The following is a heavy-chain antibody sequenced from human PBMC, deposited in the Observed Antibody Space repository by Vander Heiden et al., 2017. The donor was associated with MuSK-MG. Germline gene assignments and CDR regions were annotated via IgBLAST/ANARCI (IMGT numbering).Heavy chain of an antibody. D-gene: IGHD3-3*01. J-gene: IGHJ4*02. V-gene: IGHV1-2*02. CDR3: ARDVATIGGGVIDPFFDY. CDR1: GYTFTGYY. Sequence: QVQLVQSGAEVKKPGASVKVSCKASGYTFTGYYMHWVRQAPGQGLEWMGWINPNSGGTNYAQKFQGRVTMTRDTSISTAYRELSRLRSDETAVYYCARDVATIGGGVIDPFFDYWGQGTMVTVYS. CDR2: INPNSGGT.